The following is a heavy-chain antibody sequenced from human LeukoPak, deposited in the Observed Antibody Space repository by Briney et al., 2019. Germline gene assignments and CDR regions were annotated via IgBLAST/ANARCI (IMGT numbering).Heavy chain of an antibody. D-gene: IGHD3-10*01. CDR1: GGSISSSSYY. J-gene: IGHJ4*02. CDR3: ARLGSSITMVQGVDY. CDR2: IYYSGST. V-gene: IGHV4-39*01. Sequence: SETLSLTCTVSGGSISSSSYYWGWIRQPPGKGLEWIGSIYYSGSTYYNPSLKSRVTISVDTSKNQFSLKLSSVTAADTAVYYCARLGSSITMVQGVDYWGQGTLVTVSS.